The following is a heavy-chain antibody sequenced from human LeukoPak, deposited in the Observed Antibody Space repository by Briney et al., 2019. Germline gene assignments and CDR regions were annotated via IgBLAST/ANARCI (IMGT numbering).Heavy chain of an antibody. J-gene: IGHJ5*02. CDR3: ARGDCSSTSCYCIWFDP. CDR2: INHSGST. CDR1: GGSLSSYY. D-gene: IGHD2-2*01. V-gene: IGHV4-34*01. Sequence: SETLSLTCAVYGGSLSSYYWSWIRQPPGKGLEWIGEINHSGSTNCNPSLKSRVTISVDTSKNQFSLKLSSVTAADTAVYYCARGDCSSTSCYCIWFDPWGQGTLVTVSS.